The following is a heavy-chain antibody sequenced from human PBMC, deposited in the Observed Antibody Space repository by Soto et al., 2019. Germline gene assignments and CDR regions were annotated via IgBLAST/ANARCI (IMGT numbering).Heavy chain of an antibody. J-gene: IGHJ4*01. CDR3: AKRGDDILTGYHYDY. D-gene: IGHD3-9*01. CDR2: VKHGGDI. CDR1: GGSFSGYY. V-gene: IGHV4-34*01. Sequence: QVQLQQWGAGLLKPSETLSLTCGVYGGSFSGYYWSWFRQPPGKGLEWIGEVKHGGDINYNPSLKSRVTISEDTSMNQFSLKLTSVTAADTAVYFCAKRGDDILTGYHYDYWGHGTLVTVSS.